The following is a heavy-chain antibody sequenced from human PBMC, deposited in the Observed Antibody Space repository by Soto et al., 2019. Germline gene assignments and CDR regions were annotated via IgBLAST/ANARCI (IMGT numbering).Heavy chain of an antibody. CDR2: VYYSGST. Sequence: SETLSLTCTVSGGSISNYYWTWVRQPPGKGLEWIGYVYYSGSTNYNPSFESRVTISIDASKDQFSLKMKPVTAADTAVYYCVRDYLLTGFDPWGQGALVTVSS. V-gene: IGHV4-59*01. CDR1: GGSISNYY. CDR3: VRDYLLTGFDP. D-gene: IGHD3-9*01. J-gene: IGHJ5*02.